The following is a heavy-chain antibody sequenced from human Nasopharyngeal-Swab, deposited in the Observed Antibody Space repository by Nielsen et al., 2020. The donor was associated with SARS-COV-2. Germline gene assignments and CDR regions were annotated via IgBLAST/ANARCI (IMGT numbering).Heavy chain of an antibody. D-gene: IGHD3-9*01. Sequence: WVRQAPGQGLEWMGWINTNTGNPTYAQGFTGRFVFSLDTSVSTAYLQISSLKAEDTAVYYCARVRDILTGYYLIDYWGQGALVTVSS. J-gene: IGHJ4*02. CDR3: ARVRDILTGYYLIDY. V-gene: IGHV7-4-1*02. CDR2: INTNTGNP.